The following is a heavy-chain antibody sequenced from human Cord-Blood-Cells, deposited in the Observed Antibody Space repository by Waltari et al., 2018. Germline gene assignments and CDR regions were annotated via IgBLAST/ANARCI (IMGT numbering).Heavy chain of an antibody. CDR3: ARVRSLNWGLWYAFDI. CDR2: INPNSGGT. V-gene: IGHV1-2*02. D-gene: IGHD7-27*01. J-gene: IGHJ3*02. Sequence: QVQLVQSGAEVKKPGASVKVSCKASGYTFTGYYMHWVRQAPGQGLEWMGWINPNSGGTNYAQKFQGRVTMTRDTSISTAYMELSRLRSDDTAVYYCARVRSLNWGLWYAFDIWGQGTMVTVSS. CDR1: GYTFTGYY.